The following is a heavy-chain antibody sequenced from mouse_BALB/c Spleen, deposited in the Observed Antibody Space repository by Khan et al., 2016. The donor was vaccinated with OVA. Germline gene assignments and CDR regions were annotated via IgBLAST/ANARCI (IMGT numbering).Heavy chain of an antibody. CDR2: INTYTGES. V-gene: IGHV9-3-1*01. J-gene: IGHJ4*01. CDR1: GYTFISFG. D-gene: IGHD2-10*01. CDR3: ARPPYFSYTLDY. Sequence: QIQLVQSGPELKKPGETVKISCKASGYTFISFGMNWVKQSPGKALKWMGWINTYTGESTHADDFKGRFAFSLETSASTAYLQINNLKNEDTATYFCARPPYFSYTLDYWGQGTSVTVSS.